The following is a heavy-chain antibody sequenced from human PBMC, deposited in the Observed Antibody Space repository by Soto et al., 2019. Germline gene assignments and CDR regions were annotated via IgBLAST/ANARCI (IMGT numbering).Heavy chain of an antibody. J-gene: IGHJ4*01. CDR1: GFTFATYA. Sequence: PGGSLRLSCAASGFTFATYAMSWVRQAPGKGLEWVSAISATGISTHYADSVTGRVTISRDNSANTLSLGMSSLPAEDTAVYYCARGKDISSWTGFDFWGHGTLVTVSS. D-gene: IGHD1-1*01. CDR2: ISATGIST. V-gene: IGHV3-23*01. CDR3: ARGKDISSWTGFDF.